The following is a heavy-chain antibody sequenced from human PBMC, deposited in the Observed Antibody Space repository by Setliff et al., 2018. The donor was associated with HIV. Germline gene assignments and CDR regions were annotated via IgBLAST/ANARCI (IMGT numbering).Heavy chain of an antibody. CDR2: IWYDGSNE. D-gene: IGHD5-18*01. V-gene: IGHV3-33*01. J-gene: IGHJ6*03. CDR3: VRDAAALPAINYYYYYIDF. Sequence: GGSLRLSCAASGFSLSYHGMHWVRQAPGKGLEWVAIIWYDGSNEYYADSVKGRFTISRDNSKNTLYLQMDSLRAEDTAVYYCVRDAAALPAINYYYYYIDFWGKGTTVTVSS. CDR1: GFSLSYHG.